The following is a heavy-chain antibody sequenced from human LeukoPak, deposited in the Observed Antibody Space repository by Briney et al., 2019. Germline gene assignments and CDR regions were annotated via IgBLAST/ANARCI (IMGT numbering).Heavy chain of an antibody. CDR1: GGSISSYY. CDR2: IYYSGST. J-gene: IGHJ5*01. CDR3: ARSPHIWFAERGWFDP. D-gene: IGHD3-10*01. V-gene: IGHV4-59*12. Sequence: SETLSLTCTVSGGSISSYYWSWIRQPPGKGLEWIGYIYYSGSTNYNPSLKSRVTLTIDTSKRQFSLKLRSVTAADTALYFCARSPHIWFAERGWFDPWGQGTLVTVSS.